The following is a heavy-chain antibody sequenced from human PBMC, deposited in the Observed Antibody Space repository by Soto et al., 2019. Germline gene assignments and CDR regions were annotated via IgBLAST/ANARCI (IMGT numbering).Heavy chain of an antibody. CDR3: AGLSNFGEAANGFYYYGLDV. D-gene: IGHD3-10*01. J-gene: IGHJ6*02. CDR1: GFTFSSYW. V-gene: IGHV3-7*03. CDR2: VKEDGSDK. Sequence: GGSLRLSCAASGFTFSSYWMSWVRQPPGEGLEWVANVKEDGSDKYYVDSVKGRFSISRDNAKGSLFLEMNSLRAEDTALYYCAGLSNFGEAANGFYYYGLDVWGRGTTVTVSS.